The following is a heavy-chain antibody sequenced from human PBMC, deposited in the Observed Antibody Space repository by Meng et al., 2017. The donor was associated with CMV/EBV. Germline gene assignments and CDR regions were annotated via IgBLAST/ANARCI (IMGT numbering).Heavy chain of an antibody. CDR1: GFTFSDYY. D-gene: IGHD2-2*02. J-gene: IGHJ6*02. CDR3: ARGRGKKYQLLYDYYYYGMDV. CDR2: ISSSGSTI. Sequence: GESLKISCAASGFTFSDYYMSWIRQAPGKGLEWVSYISSSGSTIYYADSVKGRFTISRDNAKNSLYLQMNSVRAEDTAVYYCARGRGKKYQLLYDYYYYGMDVWGQGTTVTVSS. V-gene: IGHV3-11*04.